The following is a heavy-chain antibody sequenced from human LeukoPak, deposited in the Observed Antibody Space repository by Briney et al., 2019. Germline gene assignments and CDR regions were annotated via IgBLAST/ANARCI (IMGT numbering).Heavy chain of an antibody. J-gene: IGHJ5*02. CDR2: ISIYNGNT. Sequence: ASVKVSCKASGCTFTNYGISWVRQAPGQGLEWMGCISIYNGNTDYAQKLRGRVTMTTDTSTSTAYMELRSLRSDDTAVYYCARITYDFWSGYYMPDDPWGQGTLVTVSS. V-gene: IGHV1-18*01. CDR3: ARITYDFWSGYYMPDDP. D-gene: IGHD3-3*01. CDR1: GCTFTNYG.